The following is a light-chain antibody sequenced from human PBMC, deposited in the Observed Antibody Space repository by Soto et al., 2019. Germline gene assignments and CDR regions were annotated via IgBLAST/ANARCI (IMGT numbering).Light chain of an antibody. CDR3: SSYTSSSTLYV. CDR1: SSDVGGYNY. Sequence: QSVLTQPASVSGSPGQSITISCTGTSSDVGGYNYVSWYQQHPGKAPKLMIYDVSNRPSGVSSRFSGSKSGNTAFLTISGLQAEDEADYYCSSYTSSSTLYVFGTGTKVTVL. V-gene: IGLV2-14*01. J-gene: IGLJ1*01. CDR2: DVS.